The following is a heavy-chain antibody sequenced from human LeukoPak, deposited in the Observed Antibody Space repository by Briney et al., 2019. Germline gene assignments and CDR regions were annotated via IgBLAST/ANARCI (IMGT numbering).Heavy chain of an antibody. CDR1: GGSISSSSYY. Sequence: SETLSPTCTVSGGSISSSSYYWGWIRQPPGKGLEWIVSIYYSGSTYYNPSLKSRVTISVDTSKNQFSLKLSSVTAADTAVYYCARHPDDFWSGYPKPYFDYWGQGTLVTVSS. J-gene: IGHJ4*02. CDR2: IYYSGST. D-gene: IGHD3-3*01. CDR3: ARHPDDFWSGYPKPYFDY. V-gene: IGHV4-39*01.